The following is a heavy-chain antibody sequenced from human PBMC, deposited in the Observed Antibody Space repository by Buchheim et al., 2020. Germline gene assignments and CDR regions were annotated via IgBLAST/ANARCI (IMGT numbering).Heavy chain of an antibody. CDR2: IYHSGST. J-gene: IGHJ4*02. CDR1: GYSISSGYY. D-gene: IGHD3-3*01. CDR3: ARGVGARSFIRFLEWSLDY. V-gene: IGHV4-38-2*02. Sequence: QVQLQESGPGLVKPSETLSLTCTVSGYSISSGYYWGWIRQPPGKGLEWIGSIYHSGSTYYNPSLKSRVTISVDTSKNQFSLKLSSVTAADTAVYYCARGVGARSFIRFLEWSLDYWGQGTL.